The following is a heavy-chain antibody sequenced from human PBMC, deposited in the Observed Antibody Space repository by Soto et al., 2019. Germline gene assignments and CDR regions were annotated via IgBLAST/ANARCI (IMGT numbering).Heavy chain of an antibody. CDR2: MNPNSGNT. CDR3: ARGQLWFGELPGY. CDR1: GYPFTSYD. Sequence: GSVKVSSKASGYPFTSYDINLVRQATGQGLEWMGWMNPNSGNTGYAQKFQGRVTMTRNTSISTAYMELSSLRSEDTAVYYCARGQLWFGELPGYWGHGTMVTVSS. V-gene: IGHV1-8*01. D-gene: IGHD3-10*01. J-gene: IGHJ4*01.